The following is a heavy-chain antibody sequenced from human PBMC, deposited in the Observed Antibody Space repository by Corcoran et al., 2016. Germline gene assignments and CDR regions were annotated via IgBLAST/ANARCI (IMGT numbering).Heavy chain of an antibody. CDR3: ARGGDWGYYDSSGYHR. V-gene: IGHV4-38-2*02. J-gene: IGHJ5*02. D-gene: IGHD3-22*01. Sequence: QVQLQESGPGLVKPSESLSLTCTVSGYSISSGYYWGWIRQPQGKGLEWIGSIYQSGSTYYNPTLKSRVTIAGDTSKNQFSLKLSSVTAADTAVYYCARGGDWGYYDSSGYHRWGQGTLVTVSS. CDR1: GYSISSGYY. CDR2: IYQSGST.